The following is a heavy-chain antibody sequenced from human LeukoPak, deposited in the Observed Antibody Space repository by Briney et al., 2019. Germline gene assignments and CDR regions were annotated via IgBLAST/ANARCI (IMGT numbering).Heavy chain of an antibody. Sequence: PSETLSLTCTVSGGSISSYYWSWIRQPPGKGLEWIGYIYYSGSTNYNPSLKSRVTISVDTSKNQFSLKLSSVTAADTAVYYCARNRAYCSSTSCYIGGVGYWGQGTLVTVSS. CDR1: GGSISSYY. V-gene: IGHV4-59*01. D-gene: IGHD2-2*02. J-gene: IGHJ4*02. CDR2: IYYSGST. CDR3: ARNRAYCSSTSCYIGGVGY.